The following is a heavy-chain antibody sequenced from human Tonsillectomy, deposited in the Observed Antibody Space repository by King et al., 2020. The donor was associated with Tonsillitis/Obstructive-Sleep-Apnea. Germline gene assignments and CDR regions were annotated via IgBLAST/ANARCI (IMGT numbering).Heavy chain of an antibody. V-gene: IGHV1-46*01. CDR1: GYSFTRHY. J-gene: IGHJ4*02. D-gene: IGHD2-21*01. CDR3: ARDDVVGRYIDS. Sequence: LVESGAEVKTPGASVKVSCKASGYSFTRHYIHLVRQARGQGLEWLGIINPSDGITTYAQKFQGRGTMTTDTCARTVYLELSSLRSEDTAVYYCARDDVVGRYIDSWGQGTLVTVSS. CDR2: INPSDGIT.